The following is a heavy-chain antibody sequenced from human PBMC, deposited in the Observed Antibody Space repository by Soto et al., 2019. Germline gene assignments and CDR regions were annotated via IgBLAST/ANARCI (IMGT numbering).Heavy chain of an antibody. Sequence: PSETLSLTCAVYGGSFSGYYWGWIRQPPGKGLEWIGEINHSGSTNYNPSLKSRVTISVDTSKNQFSLKLSSVTAADTAVYYCARVRDIVVVPAAIIFSDWGQGTLVTVSS. CDR3: ARVRDIVVVPAAIIFSD. V-gene: IGHV4-34*01. CDR2: INHSGST. J-gene: IGHJ4*02. CDR1: GGSFSGYY. D-gene: IGHD2-2*01.